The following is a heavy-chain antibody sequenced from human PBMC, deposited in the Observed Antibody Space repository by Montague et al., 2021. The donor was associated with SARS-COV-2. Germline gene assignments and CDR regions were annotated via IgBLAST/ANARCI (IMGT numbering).Heavy chain of an antibody. J-gene: IGHJ3*02. Sequence: SETLSLTCTVSGYSISTGYYWGWIRQPPGKGLEWIGTIYHSGSTYFNPSLKIRVTISVDTSKNQFSLNLSSVTAADTAVYYCAKVAGSHDTFDIWGGGTMVT. CDR3: AKVAGSHDTFDI. D-gene: IGHD6-19*01. CDR2: IYHSGST. CDR1: GYSISTGYY. V-gene: IGHV4-38-2*02.